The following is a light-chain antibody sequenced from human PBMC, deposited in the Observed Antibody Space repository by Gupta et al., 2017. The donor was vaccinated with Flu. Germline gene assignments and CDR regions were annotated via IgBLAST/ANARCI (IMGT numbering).Light chain of an antibody. V-gene: IGKV4-1*01. J-gene: IGKJ5*01. CDR2: WAS. CDR3: QQYYSIPIT. CDR1: QNVLYSSNNKNY. Sequence: DIVMHQSQDSLAVSLGERATINCKSSQNVLYSSNNKNYLSWYQHKPGQPPKLLIYWASTRESGVPDRFSGSGSGTDFTLTISSLQAEDVAVYYCQQYYSIPITFGQGTRLEIK.